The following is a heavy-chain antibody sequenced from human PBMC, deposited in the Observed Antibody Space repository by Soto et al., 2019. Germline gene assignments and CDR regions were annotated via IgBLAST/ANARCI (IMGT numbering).Heavy chain of an antibody. Sequence: ASVKVSCKASGYTFSTSSISWVRQAPGQGLEWMGWISAYNGNTNYAQKLQGRLTMTTDTSTSTAYMELRSLRSDDTAVYYCARVLEYQLPAYNWFDPWGQGTLVTGSS. V-gene: IGHV1-18*01. CDR3: ARVLEYQLPAYNWFDP. CDR1: GYTFSTSS. J-gene: IGHJ5*02. CDR2: ISAYNGNT. D-gene: IGHD2-2*01.